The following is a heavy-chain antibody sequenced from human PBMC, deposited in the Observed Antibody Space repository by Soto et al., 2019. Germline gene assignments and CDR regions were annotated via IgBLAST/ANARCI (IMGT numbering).Heavy chain of an antibody. D-gene: IGHD6-6*01. J-gene: IGHJ6*02. Sequence: ASVKVSCKASGYSFTNYGISWVRQAPGQGLEWMGWISGHTGNTNYAQRLQGRVTMTTDTSTSTAYMELRSLRSDDTAVYYCARRAVEHSHNYYYYGMDVWGQGTTVTVSS. CDR3: ARRAVEHSHNYYYYGMDV. CDR1: GYSFTNYG. V-gene: IGHV1-18*01. CDR2: ISGHTGNT.